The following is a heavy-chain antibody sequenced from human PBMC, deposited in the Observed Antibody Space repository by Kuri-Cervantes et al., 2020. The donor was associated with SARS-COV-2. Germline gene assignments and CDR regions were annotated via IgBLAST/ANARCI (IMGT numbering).Heavy chain of an antibody. CDR2: INHSGST. CDR3: VRSPHGDYFDY. J-gene: IGHJ4*02. CDR1: GGSFSGYY. D-gene: IGHD3-16*01. Sequence: AGSLRLSCAVDGGSFSGYYWSWIRQPPGKGLEWIGEINHSGSTNYNPSLKSRVTISVDTSKNQFSLKLSSVTAADTAVYYCVRSPHGDYFDYWGQGTLVTVSS. V-gene: IGHV4-34*01.